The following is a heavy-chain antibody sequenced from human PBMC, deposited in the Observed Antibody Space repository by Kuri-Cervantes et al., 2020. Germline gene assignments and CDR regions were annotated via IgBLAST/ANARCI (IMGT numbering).Heavy chain of an antibody. CDR3: AGGEIVVVVVAATIYFDY. CDR2: IYYSGST. CDR1: GGSISSGDYY. J-gene: IGHJ4*02. Sequence: SETLSLTCTVSGGSISSGDYYWGWVRQPPGKGLEWIGCIYYSGSTYYNPSLKSRVTISVDTSKNQFSLKLSSVTAADTAVYYCAGGEIVVVVVAATIYFDYWGQETLVTVSS. D-gene: IGHD2-15*01. V-gene: IGHV4-39*01.